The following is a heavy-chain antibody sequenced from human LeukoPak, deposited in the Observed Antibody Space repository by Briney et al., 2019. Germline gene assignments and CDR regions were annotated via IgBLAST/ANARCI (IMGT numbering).Heavy chain of an antibody. Sequence: GGSLRLSCAASGFSLSGYWMSWVRQAPGKGLEWVARLHANGDEKNFVGSVQGRFTVSRDNAKNSLYLQMNSLRVEDTAVYYCARGGYSFDYQGQGTLVTVSS. CDR1: GFSLSGYW. CDR2: LHANGDEK. V-gene: IGHV3-7*01. CDR3: ARGGYSFDY. D-gene: IGHD5-12*01. J-gene: IGHJ4*02.